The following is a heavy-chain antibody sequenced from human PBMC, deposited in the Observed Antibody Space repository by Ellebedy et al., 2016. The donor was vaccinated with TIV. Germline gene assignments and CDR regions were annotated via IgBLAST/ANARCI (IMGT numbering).Heavy chain of an antibody. CDR2: IFRDCGTT. D-gene: IGHD2-15*01. J-gene: IGHJ4*02. CDR1: GFAFTTCA. Sequence: PGGSLRLSCAASGFAFTTCAMSWVRQAPGKGLEWVSTIFRDCGTTYYADSVKGRFTISRDNSKDTLSLQMNSLRAEDTAVYYCAKLAGIHPWYFDHWGQGTLVPVSS. CDR3: AKLAGIHPWYFDH. V-gene: IGHV3-23*01.